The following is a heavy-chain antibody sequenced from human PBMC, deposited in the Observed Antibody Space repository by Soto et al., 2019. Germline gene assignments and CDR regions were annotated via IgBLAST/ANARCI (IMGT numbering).Heavy chain of an antibody. CDR2: IYYSGSP. CDR3: ARNLYSSSSDYYYYYMDV. Sequence: SETLSLSCSVSGGSISGYYWSWIRQPPGKGLEWIGHIYYSGSPNFNPSLKSRVTISVDTSKNQFSLILSSVTAADTAVYYCARNLYSSSSDYYYYYMDVWGRGTTVTVSS. D-gene: IGHD6-6*01. V-gene: IGHV4-59*01. J-gene: IGHJ6*03. CDR1: GGSISGYY.